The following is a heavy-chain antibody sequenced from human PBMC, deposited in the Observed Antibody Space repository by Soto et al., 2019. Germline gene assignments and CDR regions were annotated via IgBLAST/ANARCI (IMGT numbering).Heavy chain of an antibody. Sequence: QMEQSGAEVRKPGSSVKVSCKPSGGSLTSYPMAWVRQAPGQGFEWMGGIIPIHGTTEYAQKFQGRVNITADASTNRATLELTGRTSEDTAGYYCARGWGLVSWVQGTLVIVSS. D-gene: IGHD3-16*01. CDR2: IIPIHGTT. J-gene: IGHJ4*02. V-gene: IGHV1-69*01. CDR1: GGSLTSYP. CDR3: ARGWGLVS.